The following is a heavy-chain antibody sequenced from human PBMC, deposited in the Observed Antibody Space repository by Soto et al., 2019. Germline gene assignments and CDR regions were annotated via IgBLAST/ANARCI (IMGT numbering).Heavy chain of an antibody. J-gene: IGHJ4*02. Sequence: SVKVSCKASGFTFTSSAMQWVRQARGQRLEWIGWIVVGSGNTNYAQKFQERVTITRDMSTSTAYMELSSLRSEDTAVYYCAGTRYYYDSSGYQFDYWGQGTLVTSPQ. CDR3: AGTRYYYDSSGYQFDY. CDR1: GFTFTSSA. V-gene: IGHV1-58*02. CDR2: IVVGSGNT. D-gene: IGHD3-22*01.